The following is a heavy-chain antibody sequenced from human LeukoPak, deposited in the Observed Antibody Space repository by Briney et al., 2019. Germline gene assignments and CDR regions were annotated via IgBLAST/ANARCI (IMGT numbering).Heavy chain of an antibody. CDR3: AKDFYYYDSSGYSTRSSSDY. D-gene: IGHD3-22*01. J-gene: IGHJ4*02. Sequence: PGGSLRLSCAASGFTFSSYAMGWVRQAPGEGLEWVSALSGGGGGTYYADSVKGRFTISRDNSKNTLYLQMNSLRAEDTAVYYCAKDFYYYDSSGYSTRSSSDYWGQGTLVTVSS. CDR1: GFTFSSYA. CDR2: LSGGGGGT. V-gene: IGHV3-23*01.